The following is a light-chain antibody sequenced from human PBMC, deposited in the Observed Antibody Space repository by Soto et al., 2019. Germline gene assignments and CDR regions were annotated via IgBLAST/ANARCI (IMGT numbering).Light chain of an antibody. J-gene: IGKJ4*01. V-gene: IGKV1-33*01. CDR2: DAS. Sequence: DIQMTQSPSSLSASVGDRVTITCQASQDISDYINWYQQKPGKAPKLLIYDASNLETGVPSRFSGSGSGTDFTFTISSLQPEDIATYYCKQYDNVLSLTFGGGTKVDIK. CDR1: QDISDY. CDR3: KQYDNVLSLT.